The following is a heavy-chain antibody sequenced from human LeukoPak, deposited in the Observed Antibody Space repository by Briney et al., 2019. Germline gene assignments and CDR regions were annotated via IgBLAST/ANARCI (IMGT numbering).Heavy chain of an antibody. CDR2: INPNSGGT. CDR3: ARVMGTYCGGDCYSGFDY. D-gene: IGHD2-21*01. J-gene: IGHJ4*02. V-gene: IGHV1-2*02. Sequence: ASVKVSCKASGYTFTCYYMHWVRQAPGQGLEWMGWINPNSGGTNDAQKFQGRVTMTRDTSISTAYMELSRPRSDDTAVYYCARVMGTYCGGDCYSGFDYWGQGTLVTVSS. CDR1: GYTFTCYY.